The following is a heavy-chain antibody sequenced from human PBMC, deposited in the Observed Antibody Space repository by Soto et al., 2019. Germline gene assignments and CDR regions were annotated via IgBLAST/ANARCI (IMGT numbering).Heavy chain of an antibody. CDR1: GGSISSYY. CDR2: IYYSGST. D-gene: IGHD6-6*01. Sequence: SETLSLTCTVSGGSISSYYWSWIRQPPGKGLERIGYIYYSGSTNYNPSLKSRVTISVDTSKNQFSLKLSSVTAADTAVYYCARLLSSEDAFDIWGQGTMVTVSS. CDR3: ARLLSSEDAFDI. J-gene: IGHJ3*02. V-gene: IGHV4-59*08.